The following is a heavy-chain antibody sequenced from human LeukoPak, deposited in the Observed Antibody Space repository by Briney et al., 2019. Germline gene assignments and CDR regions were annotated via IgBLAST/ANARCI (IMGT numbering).Heavy chain of an antibody. V-gene: IGHV3-20*01. Sequence: GGSLRLSSAASGFTFEDHGMSWVRQVPGKGLEWVSGIHWSGVGTGYAASVKGRFTISRDNAKNSLYLQMNSLRVEDTALYHCVRGGYAGNSDLWGQGTLVTVSS. CDR2: IHWSGVGT. D-gene: IGHD4-23*01. CDR3: VRGGYAGNSDL. J-gene: IGHJ4*02. CDR1: GFTFEDHG.